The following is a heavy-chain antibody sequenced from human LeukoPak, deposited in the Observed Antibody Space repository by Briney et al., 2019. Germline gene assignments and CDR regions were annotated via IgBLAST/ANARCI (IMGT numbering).Heavy chain of an antibody. CDR1: GFTFSSYW. CDR3: AKDLGLRAYHYYGMDV. Sequence: GGSLRLSCAASGFTFSSYWMHWVRQAPGKGLVWVSRINSDGSSISYADSVKGRFTISRDNSKNTLYLQMNSLRAEDTAVYYCAKDLGLRAYHYYGMDVWGQGTTVTVSS. CDR2: INSDGSSI. D-gene: IGHD3-10*01. V-gene: IGHV3-74*01. J-gene: IGHJ6*02.